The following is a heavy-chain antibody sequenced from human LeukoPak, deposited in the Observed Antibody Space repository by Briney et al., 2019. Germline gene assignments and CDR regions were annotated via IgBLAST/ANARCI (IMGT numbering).Heavy chain of an antibody. CDR2: INPNSGGT. Sequence: PGASVKVSCKASGYTFTGYYMHWVRQAPGQGLEWMGWINPNSGGTNYAQKLQGRVTMTTDTSTSTAYMELRSLRSDDTAVYYCAREARYSSSWYPRSYYYGMDVWGQGTTVTVSS. CDR3: AREARYSSSWYPRSYYYGMDV. CDR1: GYTFTGYY. D-gene: IGHD6-13*01. V-gene: IGHV1-2*02. J-gene: IGHJ6*02.